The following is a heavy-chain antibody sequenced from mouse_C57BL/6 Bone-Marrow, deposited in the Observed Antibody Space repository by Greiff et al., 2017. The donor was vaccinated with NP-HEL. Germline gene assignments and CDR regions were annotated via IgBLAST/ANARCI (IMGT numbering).Heavy chain of an antibody. CDR3: ARERYYGSSFYAMDY. V-gene: IGHV1-81*01. J-gene: IGHJ4*01. CDR2: IYPRSGNT. D-gene: IGHD1-1*01. Sequence: VQLQQSGAELARPGASVKLSCKASGYTFTSYGISWVKQRTGQGLEWIGEIYPRSGNTYYNEKFKGKATLTADKSSSTAYMELRSLTSEDSAVYFCARERYYGSSFYAMDYWGQGTSVTVSS. CDR1: GYTFTSYG.